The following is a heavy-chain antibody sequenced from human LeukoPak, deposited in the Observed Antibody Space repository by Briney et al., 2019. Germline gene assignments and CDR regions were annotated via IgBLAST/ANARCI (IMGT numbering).Heavy chain of an antibody. D-gene: IGHD1-26*01. Sequence: WGSLRLSCAASGFSFSNNPMHWVRQAPGRGLEWVAVSSSDGNNEYYADSVKGRFTISRDNSKNTLYLQMNSLRPEDTAVYYCARGSATTLYYYYYMDVWGKGTTVTVSS. CDR1: GFSFSNNP. CDR3: ARGSATTLYYYYYMDV. V-gene: IGHV3-30*01. CDR2: SSSDGNNE. J-gene: IGHJ6*03.